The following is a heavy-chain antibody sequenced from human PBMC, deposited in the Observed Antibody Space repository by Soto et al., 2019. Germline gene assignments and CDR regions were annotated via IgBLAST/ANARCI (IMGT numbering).Heavy chain of an antibody. V-gene: IGHV4-34*01. CDR3: ARARYIGYYYYGMDV. D-gene: IGHD1-1*01. J-gene: IGHJ6*02. Sequence: SETLSLTCAVYGGSFSGYYWSWIRQPPGKGLEWIGEINHSGSTNYNPSLKSRVTISVDTSKNQFSLKLSSVTAADTAVYYCARARYIGYYYYGMDVWGQGTTVTVSS. CDR1: GGSFSGYY. CDR2: INHSGST.